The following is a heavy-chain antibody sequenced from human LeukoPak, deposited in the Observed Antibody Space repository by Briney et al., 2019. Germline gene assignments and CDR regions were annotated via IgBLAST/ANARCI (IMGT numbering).Heavy chain of an antibody. CDR1: GGSFSGYY. CDR2: INHSGST. CDR3: ARGPPYGSGSYYSV. J-gene: IGHJ4*02. V-gene: IGHV4-34*01. Sequence: PSETLSLTCAVYGGSFSGYYWSWIRQPPGKGLEWIGEINHSGSTNYNPSLKSRVTISVDTSKNQFSLKLSSVTAADTAVFYCARGPPYGSGSYYSVWGQGTLVTVSS. D-gene: IGHD3-10*01.